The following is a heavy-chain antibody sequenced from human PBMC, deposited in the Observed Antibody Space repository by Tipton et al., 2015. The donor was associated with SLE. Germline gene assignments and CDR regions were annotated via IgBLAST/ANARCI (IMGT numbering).Heavy chain of an antibody. V-gene: IGHV3-30*02. CDR2: LRYDGSNT. D-gene: IGHD1-26*01. Sequence: GSLRLSCAASGFTFSSYGMHWVRQAPGKGLEWVAFLRYDGSNTYYADSVKGRFTISRDNSKNTLYLQMNSLRAEDTAVYYCAKDSTGHKAWELTYWYFDLWGRGTLVTVSS. CDR1: GFTFSSYG. CDR3: AKDSTGHKAWELTYWYFDL. J-gene: IGHJ2*01.